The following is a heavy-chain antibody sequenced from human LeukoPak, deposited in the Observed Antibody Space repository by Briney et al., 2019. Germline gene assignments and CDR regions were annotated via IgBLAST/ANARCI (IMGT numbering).Heavy chain of an antibody. Sequence: PGRSLRLSCAASGFTFSSYAMHWVRQAPGKGLEWVAVISYDGSNKYYADSVKGRFTISRDNSKNTLYLQMNSLRAEDTAVYYCARPTTKDAFDIWGQGTMVTVSS. J-gene: IGHJ3*02. CDR1: GFTFSSYA. CDR2: ISYDGSNK. V-gene: IGHV3-30*14. CDR3: ARPTTKDAFDI. D-gene: IGHD1/OR15-1a*01.